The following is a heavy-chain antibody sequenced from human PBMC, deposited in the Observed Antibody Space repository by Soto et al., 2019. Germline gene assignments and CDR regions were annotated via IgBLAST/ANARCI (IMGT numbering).Heavy chain of an antibody. CDR3: AKWHYFGSGSYAGRGIDY. D-gene: IGHD3-10*01. V-gene: IGHV3-23*01. CDR2: ISGSGADT. J-gene: IGHJ4*02. CDR1: GFTFSNYA. Sequence: GGSLRLSCAASGFTFSNYAMSWVRQAPGKGLEWVSAISGSGADTYYADYVKGRFTISRDNSKNTLYLQMSSLRAEDTAVYYCAKWHYFGSGSYAGRGIDYWGQGSLVTVSS.